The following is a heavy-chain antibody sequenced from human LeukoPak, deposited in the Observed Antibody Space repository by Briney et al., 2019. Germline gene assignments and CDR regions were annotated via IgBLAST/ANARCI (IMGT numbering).Heavy chain of an antibody. V-gene: IGHV3-23*01. Sequence: GGSLRLSCAVSGFTSSSYATSSVPPAPGERLGWVSAISGSGGSPYYADSVKVRFTISRDNSKSTLYLQMNSLRAEDTAVYYCVGWSGWFNCDYWGQGTLVTVSS. CDR2: ISGSGGSP. CDR3: VGWSGWFNCDY. J-gene: IGHJ4*02. CDR1: GFTSSSYA. D-gene: IGHD6-19*01.